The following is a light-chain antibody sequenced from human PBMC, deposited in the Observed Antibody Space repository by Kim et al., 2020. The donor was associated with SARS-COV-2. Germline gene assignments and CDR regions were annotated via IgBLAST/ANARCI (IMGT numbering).Light chain of an antibody. CDR2: EDS. V-gene: IGLV3-1*01. CDR1: KLGDKY. CDR3: QAWDTSIVV. J-gene: IGLJ2*01. Sequence: SYELTQPPSVSVSPGQTASITCSGDKLGDKYACWYQQKPGQSPLLVIYEDSKRPSGLPERFSGSNSGNTATLTIRGTQAMDEADYYCQAWDTSIVVFGGG.